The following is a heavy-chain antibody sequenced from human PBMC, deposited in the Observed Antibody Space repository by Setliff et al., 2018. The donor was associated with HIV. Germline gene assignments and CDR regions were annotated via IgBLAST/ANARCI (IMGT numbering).Heavy chain of an antibody. Sequence: ASVKVSCKASGYTFTNFLMYWVRQAPGQRLEWMGWINADSGNTKYSQKFQGRITISRDTSASTAYMELRSLGSEDTAVYFCARVRASGKPPLLNWYFDLWGRGTLVTVSS. D-gene: IGHD5-12*01. CDR2: INADSGNT. J-gene: IGHJ2*01. CDR1: GYTFTNFL. CDR3: ARVRASGKPPLLNWYFDL. V-gene: IGHV1-3*01.